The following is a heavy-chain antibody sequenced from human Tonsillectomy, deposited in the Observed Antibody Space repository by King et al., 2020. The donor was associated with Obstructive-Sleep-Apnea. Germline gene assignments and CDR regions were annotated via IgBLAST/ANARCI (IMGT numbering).Heavy chain of an antibody. CDR1: GYTFSDYA. D-gene: IGHD2-21*02. Sequence: QLVQSGSELKKPGASVKVSCKTSGYTFSDYAINWKRQAPGQGLEWMGWINTESGEPTYAQGFTGRFVFSLDTSVRTAYLQISSLKAEDSAVYFCSRDPGTIVTASYWGQGTVVTVSS. CDR3: SRDPGTIVTASY. V-gene: IGHV7-4-1*02. CDR2: INTESGEP. J-gene: IGHJ4*02.